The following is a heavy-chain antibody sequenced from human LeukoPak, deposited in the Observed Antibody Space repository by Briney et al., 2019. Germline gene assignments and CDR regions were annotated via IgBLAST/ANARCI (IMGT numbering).Heavy chain of an antibody. D-gene: IGHD4-17*01. Sequence: GGSLRLSCAASGFTFSSYWMSWVRQAPGKGLEWVASIKQDGSEKYYVDSVKGRFTISRDNAKNSLYLQMNSLRAEDTAVYYCARQKYGDEEYYFDYWGQGTLVTVSS. CDR1: GFTFSSYW. CDR3: ARQKYGDEEYYFDY. V-gene: IGHV3-7*01. J-gene: IGHJ4*02. CDR2: IKQDGSEK.